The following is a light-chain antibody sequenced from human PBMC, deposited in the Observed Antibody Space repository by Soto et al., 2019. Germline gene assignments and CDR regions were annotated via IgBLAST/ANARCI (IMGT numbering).Light chain of an antibody. J-gene: IGKJ5*01. Sequence: DIQMTQSPSTLSASVGDRVTITCRASQSISDWLAWYQQKPGKAPKVLIYKASGLESGVPSRFSGSGSGTEFTLTITSLQPDDFATYYYQQYNSYPITFGQGTRLEIK. V-gene: IGKV1-5*03. CDR2: KAS. CDR3: QQYNSYPIT. CDR1: QSISDW.